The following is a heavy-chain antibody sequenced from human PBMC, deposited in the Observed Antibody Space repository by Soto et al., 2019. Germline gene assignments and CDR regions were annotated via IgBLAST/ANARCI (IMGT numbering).Heavy chain of an antibody. D-gene: IGHD2-21*02. CDR1: GGTFSSYT. J-gene: IGHJ6*02. Sequence: QVQLVQSGAEVKKPGSSVKVSCKASGGTFSSYTISWVRQAPGQGLEWMGRIIPILGIANYAQKFPGRVTITADKSTSTAYMEMSSLRSEYTDVYYCASGKKVTGWGYYYYGMDVWVQGTTVTVSS. CDR2: IIPILGIA. CDR3: ASGKKVTGWGYYYYGMDV. V-gene: IGHV1-69*02.